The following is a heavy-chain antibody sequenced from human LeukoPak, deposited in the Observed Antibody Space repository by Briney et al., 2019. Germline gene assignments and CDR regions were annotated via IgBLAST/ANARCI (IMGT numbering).Heavy chain of an antibody. CDR3: ARATLSDYYFNY. Sequence: ASVKVSCKASGYTFTSYYMHWVRQAPGQGLEWMGIINPSGGSTSYAQKFQGRVTMTRDTSTNTVYMELSSLRSEDTAVYFCARATLSDYYFNYWGQGALVTVSS. J-gene: IGHJ4*02. V-gene: IGHV1-46*01. CDR1: GYTFTSYY. CDR2: INPSGGST.